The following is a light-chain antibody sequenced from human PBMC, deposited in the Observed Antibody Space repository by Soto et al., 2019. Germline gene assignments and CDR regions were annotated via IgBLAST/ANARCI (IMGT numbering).Light chain of an antibody. J-gene: IGKJ2*01. Sequence: EIVLTQSPGTLYLSPGERVTLSCRASQSVSSSYLAWYQQKPGQAPRLLIYGASSRATGIPDRFSGSGSGTDFSLTISRLEPEDFAVYYCQQYGSSPQTFGQGTKLEIK. V-gene: IGKV3-20*01. CDR3: QQYGSSPQT. CDR1: QSVSSSY. CDR2: GAS.